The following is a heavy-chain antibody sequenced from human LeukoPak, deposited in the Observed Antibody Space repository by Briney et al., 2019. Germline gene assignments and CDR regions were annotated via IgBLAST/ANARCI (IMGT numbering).Heavy chain of an antibody. D-gene: IGHD3-3*01. CDR1: GFTFHNYA. J-gene: IGHJ4*02. Sequence: GGSLRLSCKASGFTFHNYAMTWVRQAPGKGLDWVSTVSGTGTSTFYADSVKVRATIFRDNSKNMLYLQMSSLRAEDTAMYYCAKGYYDSHRGFFEYWGLGTLVTVSS. CDR2: VSGTGTST. V-gene: IGHV3-23*01. CDR3: AKGYYDSHRGFFEY.